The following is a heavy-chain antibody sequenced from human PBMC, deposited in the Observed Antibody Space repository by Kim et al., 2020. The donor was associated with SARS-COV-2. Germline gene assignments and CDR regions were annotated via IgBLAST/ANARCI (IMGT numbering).Heavy chain of an antibody. CDR1: GYTFTSYG. Sequence: ASVKVSCKASGYTFTSYGISWVRQAPGQGLEWMGWISAYNGNTNYAQKLQGRVTMTTDTSTSTAYMELRSLRSDDTAVYYCARYSSSWRIYYYYGMDVWGQGTTVTVSS. D-gene: IGHD6-13*01. CDR2: ISAYNGNT. CDR3: ARYSSSWRIYYYYGMDV. V-gene: IGHV1-18*01. J-gene: IGHJ6*02.